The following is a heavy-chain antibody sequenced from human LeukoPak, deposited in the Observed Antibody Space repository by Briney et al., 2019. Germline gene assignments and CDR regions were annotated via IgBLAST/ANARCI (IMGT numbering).Heavy chain of an antibody. CDR2: INPNSGGT. V-gene: IGHV1-2*02. CDR3: ARGNRYGSGSYYSNNYFDY. J-gene: IGHJ4*02. CDR1: GYTFTAYY. Sequence: ASVKVSCKASGYTFTAYYMHWVRQAPGQGLEWMGWINPNSGGTNYAQKFQGRVTMTRDTSISTAYMELSSLRSEDTAVYYCARGNRYGSGSYYSNNYFDYWGQGTLVTVSS. D-gene: IGHD3-10*01.